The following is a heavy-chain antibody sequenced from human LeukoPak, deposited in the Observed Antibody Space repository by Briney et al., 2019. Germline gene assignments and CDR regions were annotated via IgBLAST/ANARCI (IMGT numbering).Heavy chain of an antibody. D-gene: IGHD6-19*01. CDR2: ISYDGSNK. CDR3: AKAPYPGYSSGWFNY. Sequence: GGSLRLSCAASGFTFSSYAMHWVRQAPGKGLEWVAVISYDGSNKYYADSVKGRFTISRDNSKNTLYLQMNSLRVEDTALYYCAKAPYPGYSSGWFNYWGQGTLVTVSS. CDR1: GFTFSSYA. V-gene: IGHV3-30-3*01. J-gene: IGHJ4*02.